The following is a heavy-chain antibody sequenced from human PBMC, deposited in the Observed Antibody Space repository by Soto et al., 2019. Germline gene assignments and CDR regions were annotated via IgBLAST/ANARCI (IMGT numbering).Heavy chain of an antibody. J-gene: IGHJ3*02. D-gene: IGHD4-17*01. CDR1: GFTFTSSA. CDR2: IVVGSGNT. CDR3: AAARKYYGDYSDAFDI. V-gene: IGHV1-58*02. Sequence: SVKVSCKASGFTFTSSAMQWVRHARGQSLEWIGWIVVGSGNTNYAQKFQERVTITRDMSTSTAYMELSSLRSEDTAVYYCAAARKYYGDYSDAFDIWGQGTMVTVSS.